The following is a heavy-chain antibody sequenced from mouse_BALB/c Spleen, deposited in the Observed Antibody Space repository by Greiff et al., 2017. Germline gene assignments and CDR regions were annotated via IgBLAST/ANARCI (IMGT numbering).Heavy chain of an antibody. CDR2: ISSGGGST. V-gene: IGHV5-12-1*01. D-gene: IGHD1-1*01. CDR3: ARGGSRRGWYFDV. J-gene: IGHJ1*01. CDR1: GFAFSSYD. Sequence: DVMLVESGGGLVKPGGSLKLSCAASGFAFSSYDMSWVRQTPEKRLEWVAYISSGGGSTYYPDTVKGRFTISRDNAKNTLYLQMSSLKSEDTAMYYCARGGSRRGWYFDVWGAGTTVTVSS.